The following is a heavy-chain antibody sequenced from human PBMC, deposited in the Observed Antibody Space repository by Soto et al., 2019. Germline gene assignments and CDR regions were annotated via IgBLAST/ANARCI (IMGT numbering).Heavy chain of an antibody. J-gene: IGHJ6*03. V-gene: IGHV1-8*01. Sequence: QVQLVQSGAEVKKPGASVKVSCKASGYTFTSYDINWVRQATGQGLERMGWMNPHSGNTDYAQKFQGRVTMSRHTSIRTAYMELTSLRSDDTAVYYCAKGQGPYRVSKSMDVWPKGTTVTVSS. CDR3: AKGQGPYRVSKSMDV. D-gene: IGHD6-13*01. CDR1: GYTFTSYD. CDR2: MNPHSGNT.